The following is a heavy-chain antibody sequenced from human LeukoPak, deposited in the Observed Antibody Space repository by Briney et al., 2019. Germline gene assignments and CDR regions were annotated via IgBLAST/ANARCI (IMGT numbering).Heavy chain of an antibody. Sequence: PSETLSLTCAVYGGSFSGYYWSWIRQPPGKGLEWIGEINHSGSTNYNPSLKSRVTTSVDTSKNQFSLKLSSVTAADTAVYYCASSSGYPYYFDYWGQGTLVTVSS. J-gene: IGHJ4*02. CDR1: GGSFSGYY. CDR3: ASSSGYPYYFDY. CDR2: INHSGST. V-gene: IGHV4-34*01. D-gene: IGHD3-22*01.